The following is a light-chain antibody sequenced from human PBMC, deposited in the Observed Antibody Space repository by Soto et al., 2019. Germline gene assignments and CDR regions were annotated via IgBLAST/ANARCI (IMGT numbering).Light chain of an antibody. CDR1: QSVSSSY. J-gene: IGKJ1*01. CDR2: GSS. V-gene: IGKV3-20*01. CDR3: QLYGSSWT. Sequence: EIVLTQSPGTLSLSPGEGATLSCTASQSVSSSYLAWYQQKPGQAPRLLIYGSSRRATGIPDRFSGSGSGTDFTLTISKLEPVDFAVYYCQLYGSSWTFGQGTQVEIK.